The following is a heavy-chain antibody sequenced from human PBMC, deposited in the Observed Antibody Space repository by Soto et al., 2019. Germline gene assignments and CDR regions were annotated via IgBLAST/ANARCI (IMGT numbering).Heavy chain of an antibody. CDR1: GFTFSSYA. CDR3: ARGVTYSRIAVALYNWFDP. D-gene: IGHD6-19*01. J-gene: IGHJ5*02. V-gene: IGHV3-30-3*01. CDR2: ISYDGSNK. Sequence: GGSLRLSCAASGFTFSSYAMHWVRQAPGKGLEWVAVISYDGSNKYYADSVKGRFTISRDNSKNTLYLQMNSLRAEDTAVYYCARGVTYSRIAVALYNWFDPWGQATLVTVSS.